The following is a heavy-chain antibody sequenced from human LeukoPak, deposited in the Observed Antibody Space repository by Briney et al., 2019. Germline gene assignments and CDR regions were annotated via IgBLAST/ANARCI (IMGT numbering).Heavy chain of an antibody. J-gene: IGHJ4*02. V-gene: IGHV1-46*01. D-gene: IGHD6-13*01. CDR3: AREMVPASAGGGFDY. Sequence: ASVKVSCKASGYTFINYPLHWVRQAPGQGLEWMVIIYPGNGVTVYAQNFQDRVTMTRDTSTSTVYMELNSLRSEDTAIYYCAREMVPASAGGGFDYWGLGTLVTVSS. CDR1: GYTFINYP. CDR2: IYPGNGVT.